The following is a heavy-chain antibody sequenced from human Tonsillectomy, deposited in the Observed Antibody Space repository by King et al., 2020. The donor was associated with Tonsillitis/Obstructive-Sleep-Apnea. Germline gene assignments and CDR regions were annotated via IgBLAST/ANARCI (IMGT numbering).Heavy chain of an antibody. CDR1: GFTFSTYS. V-gene: IGHV3-21*01. CDR2: ISTISSYI. CDR3: AIYSDDAFDI. Sequence: VQLVESGGGLVKPGGSLRLSCAPSGFTFSTYSMNWVRKAPGPGLDWVSSISTISSYIYNGDSVKGRFTTSRYNAKNSMYLQMNSLTALDTAVYYCAIYSDDAFDIWGQGTMVTVSS. J-gene: IGHJ3*02. D-gene: IGHD2-15*01.